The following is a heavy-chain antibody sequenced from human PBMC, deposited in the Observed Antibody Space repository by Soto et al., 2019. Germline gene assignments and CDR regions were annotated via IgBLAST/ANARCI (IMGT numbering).Heavy chain of an antibody. CDR2: IDWDDDK. D-gene: IGHD4-4*01. CDR3: ARRVTTESPGGYYYYMDV. J-gene: IGHJ6*03. V-gene: IGHV2-70*11. CDR1: GFSLSTSGMC. Sequence: SGPTLVNPTQTLTLTCTFSGFSLSTSGMCVSWIRQPPGKALEWLARIDWDDDKYYSTSLKTRLTISKDTSKNQVVLTMTNMDPVDTATYYCARRVTTESPGGYYYYMDVWGKGTSVTVSS.